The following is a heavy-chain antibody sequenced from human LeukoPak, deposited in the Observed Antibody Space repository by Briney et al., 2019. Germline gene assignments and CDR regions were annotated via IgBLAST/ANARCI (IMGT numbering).Heavy chain of an antibody. CDR1: GFTFITYA. J-gene: IGHJ5*02. Sequence: GGSLRLSCSASGFTFITYAMSWVRQAPGKGLEWVAGISSSGGSTYYADSVKGRFTISRDNSKNTLYLQMNRRRAEDTPVYYCAKDRELLFAHCWFDLWGQGPLVTVSS. CDR3: AKDRELLFAHCWFDL. V-gene: IGHV3-23*01. CDR2: ISSSGGST. D-gene: IGHD3-10*01.